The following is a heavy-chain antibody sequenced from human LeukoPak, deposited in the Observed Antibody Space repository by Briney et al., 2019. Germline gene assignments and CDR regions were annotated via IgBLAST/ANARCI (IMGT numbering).Heavy chain of an antibody. CDR1: AYTFTGYY. V-gene: IGHV1-2*02. J-gene: IGHJ5*02. CDR2: INPNSGGT. Sequence: ASVKVSCKASAYTFTGYYMNWVRQAPGQGLEWMGWINPNSGGTNYAQKFQGRVTMTRDTSISTAYMELSRLRSDDTAVYYCARGSFVRRTRMAWFDPWGQGTLVTVSS. CDR3: ARGSFVRRTRMAWFDP. D-gene: IGHD6-13*01.